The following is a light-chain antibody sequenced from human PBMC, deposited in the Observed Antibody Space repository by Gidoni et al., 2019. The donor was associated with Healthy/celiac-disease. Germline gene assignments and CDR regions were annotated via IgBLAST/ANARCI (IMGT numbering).Light chain of an antibody. CDR3: QQENSYPWT. CDR2: DAS. Sequence: DIQMTQSPSTLSASVGDRVTITCRDSQSISSWLAWYQQKPGKAPKLLIYDASSLESGVPSRFSGSGSGTEFTLTSSSLQPDDFATYYCQQENSYPWTFGQGTRGEIK. V-gene: IGKV1-5*01. J-gene: IGKJ1*01. CDR1: QSISSW.